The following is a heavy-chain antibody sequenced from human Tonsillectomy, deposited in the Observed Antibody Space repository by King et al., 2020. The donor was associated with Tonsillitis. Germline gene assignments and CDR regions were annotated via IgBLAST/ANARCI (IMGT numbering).Heavy chain of an antibody. V-gene: IGHV1-18*01. J-gene: IGHJ1*01. Sequence: QLVQSGAEVKKPGASVKVSCKASGYTFTNYGINWVRQAPGQGLEWMGWISTYNGNTKYAQKFQGRVTMTTDTSTSTAYMELRSLRSDDTAVYYCARERSTHDYGDYGYFQHWGQGTLVTVSA. CDR2: ISTYNGNT. CDR1: GYTFTNYG. CDR3: ARERSTHDYGDYGYFQH. D-gene: IGHD4-17*01.